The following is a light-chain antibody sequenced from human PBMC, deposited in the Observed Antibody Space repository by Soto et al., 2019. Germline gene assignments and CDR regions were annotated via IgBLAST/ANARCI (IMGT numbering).Light chain of an antibody. V-gene: IGKV3-20*01. CDR3: QQYGSSPQT. CDR1: QSVSSSY. Sequence: ELVLTQSPGSLSLSPGQRATLSCRASQSVSSSYLAWYQQKPGQAPRLLMYGASSRATGIPDRFSGSGSGTDFTLTISRLEPEDFAVYYCQQYGSSPQTFGQGTKVDIK. J-gene: IGKJ1*01. CDR2: GAS.